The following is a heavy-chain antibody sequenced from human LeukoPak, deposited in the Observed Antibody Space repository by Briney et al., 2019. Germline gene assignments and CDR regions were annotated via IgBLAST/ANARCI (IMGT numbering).Heavy chain of an antibody. CDR2: IHSDGSST. J-gene: IGHJ3*02. D-gene: IGHD3-22*01. CDR3: ARDWRPYYYDSSGSYDAFDI. Sequence: PGGSLRLSCAASGFTFSSTWMHWFRQAPGKGLVWVSRIHSDGSSTIYADSVKGRFTISRDNAKNSLYLQMNSLRAEDTAVYYCARDWRPYYYDSSGSYDAFDIWGQGTMVTVSS. V-gene: IGHV3-74*01. CDR1: GFTFSSTW.